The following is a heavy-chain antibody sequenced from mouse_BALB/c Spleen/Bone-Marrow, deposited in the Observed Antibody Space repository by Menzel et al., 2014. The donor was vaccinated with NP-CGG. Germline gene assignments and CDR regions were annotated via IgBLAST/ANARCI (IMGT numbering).Heavy chain of an antibody. CDR3: ARGYYDDY. J-gene: IGHJ2*01. CDR2: IRNKANGYTA. D-gene: IGHD2-4*01. V-gene: IGHV7-3*02. Sequence: EVKLEESGGGLVQPGGSLRLSCATSGFTFTDYFMTWVRQPPGKALEWLGSIRNKANGYTAEYSASVKGRFTISRNNSQSILYLQMNTLRAEDSTSYYCARGYYDDYWGQGTTLAVSS. CDR1: GFTFTDYF.